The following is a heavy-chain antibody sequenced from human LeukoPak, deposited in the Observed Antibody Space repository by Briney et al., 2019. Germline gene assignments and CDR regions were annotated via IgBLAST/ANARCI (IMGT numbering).Heavy chain of an antibody. J-gene: IGHJ4*02. CDR2: INHSGST. D-gene: IGHD3-9*01. Sequence: SETLSLTCAVYGGSFSGYYWSWIRQSPGKGLEWIGEINHSGSTNYNPSFKSRVIISVDTSKNQFSLILTSVTAADTAVYYCARGPTIVYDSLTDYYYFDYWDQGTLVTVSS. V-gene: IGHV4-34*01. CDR3: ARGPTIVYDSLTDYYYFDY. CDR1: GGSFSGYY.